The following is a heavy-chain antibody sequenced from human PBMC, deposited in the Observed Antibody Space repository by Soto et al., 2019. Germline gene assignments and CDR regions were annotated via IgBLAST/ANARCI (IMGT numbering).Heavy chain of an antibody. CDR1: GFSFVNYA. CDR2: LSGSGTST. CDR3: AKATTNGGWFNPFDS. Sequence: GGSLRLSCAASGFSFVNYAMNWVRQAPGKGLEWVSGLSGSGTSTYYADSVKGRFTISRDNSRDTLFLQMNSLTADDTAVYYCAKATTNGGWFNPFDSWGQGALVT. D-gene: IGHD6-19*01. V-gene: IGHV3-23*01. J-gene: IGHJ4*02.